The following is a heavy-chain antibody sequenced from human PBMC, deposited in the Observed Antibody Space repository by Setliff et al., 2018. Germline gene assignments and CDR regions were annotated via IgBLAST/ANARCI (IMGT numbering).Heavy chain of an antibody. CDR2: ISAAGGDA. D-gene: IGHD1-26*01. V-gene: IGHV1-3*01. Sequence: ASVKVSCKASGYIFTSNAIHWVRQAPGQRLEWMGWISAAGGDAKYSQKFQDRVTITRDTSATTVYIGLSSLRSEDTAVYYCARARGSGARAFDIWGQGTMVTVSS. CDR1: GYIFTSNA. CDR3: ARARGSGARAFDI. J-gene: IGHJ3*02.